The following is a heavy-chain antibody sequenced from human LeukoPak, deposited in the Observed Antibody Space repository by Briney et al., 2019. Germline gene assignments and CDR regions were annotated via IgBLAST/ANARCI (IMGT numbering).Heavy chain of an antibody. CDR2: ISYDGSTK. J-gene: IGHJ1*01. Sequence: GGSLRLSCAASGFTSTSYGMHWVRQAPGKGLEWVAVISYDGSTKYHADSVKGRFTISRDNSKNTLFLQMNSLRAEDTAVYYCAKPSAAGTIGYFHHWGQGTLVTVSS. V-gene: IGHV3-30*18. D-gene: IGHD6-13*01. CDR3: AKPSAAGTIGYFHH. CDR1: GFTSTSYG.